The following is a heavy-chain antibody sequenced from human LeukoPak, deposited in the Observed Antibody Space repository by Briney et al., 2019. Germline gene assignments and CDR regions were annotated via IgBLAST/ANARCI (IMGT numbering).Heavy chain of an antibody. D-gene: IGHD3-10*01. V-gene: IGHV6-1*01. CDR1: GDSVSSNSAA. Sequence: SQTLSLTCAISGDSVSSNSAAWNWIRQSPSRGLEWLGRTYYRSKWYNDYAVSVKSRITINPDTSKNQFSLQLNSVTPEDTAVYYCARDHAPRYGSGPDNRFDPWGQGTLVTVSS. CDR3: ARDHAPRYGSGPDNRFDP. J-gene: IGHJ5*02. CDR2: TYYRSKWYN.